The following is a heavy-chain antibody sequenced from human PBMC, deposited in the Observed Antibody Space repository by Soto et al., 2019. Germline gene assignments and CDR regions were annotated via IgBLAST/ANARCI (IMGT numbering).Heavy chain of an antibody. CDR2: IYYSGST. V-gene: IGHV4-31*03. D-gene: IGHD2-8*01. Sequence: QVQLQESGPGLVKPSQTLSLTCTVSGGSISSGGYYWSWIRQHPGKGLEWIGYIYYSGSTYYNPSLKXRITISXXTSKNQFSLKLSSVTAADTAVYYCARAYGVWAFDFWGQGTMVTVSS. CDR3: ARAYGVWAFDF. J-gene: IGHJ3*01. CDR1: GGSISSGGYY.